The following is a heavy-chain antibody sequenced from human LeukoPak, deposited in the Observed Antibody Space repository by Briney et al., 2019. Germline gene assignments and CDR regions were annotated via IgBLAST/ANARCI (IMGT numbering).Heavy chain of an antibody. J-gene: IGHJ5*02. CDR2: IYYSGST. D-gene: IGHD5-18*01. CDR3: ARETGDTAMVTSPLGWFDP. Sequence: PSETLSLTCTVSGGSISSSSYYWGWIRQPPGKGLEWIGSIYYSGSTYYNPSLKSRVTISVDTSKNQFSLKLSSVTAADTAVYYCARETGDTAMVTSPLGWFDPWGQGTLVTVSS. CDR1: GGSISSSSYY. V-gene: IGHV4-39*07.